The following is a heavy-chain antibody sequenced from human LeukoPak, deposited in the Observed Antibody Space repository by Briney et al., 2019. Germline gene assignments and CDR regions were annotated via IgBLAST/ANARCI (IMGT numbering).Heavy chain of an antibody. Sequence: ASVKVSCKASGYTFSGYYMHWVRQAPGQGLEWMGWINPNSGGTYYAQKFQGRVTMTRDTSISTAYMELSRLRSDDTAVYYCARVYYYGSGSPDYWGQGTLVTVSS. D-gene: IGHD3-10*01. V-gene: IGHV1-2*02. CDR3: ARVYYYGSGSPDY. CDR2: INPNSGGT. J-gene: IGHJ4*02. CDR1: GYTFSGYY.